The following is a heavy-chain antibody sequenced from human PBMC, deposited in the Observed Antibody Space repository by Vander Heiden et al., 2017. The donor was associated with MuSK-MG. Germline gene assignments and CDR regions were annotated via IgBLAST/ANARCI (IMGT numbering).Heavy chain of an antibody. CDR1: GGSFSGYY. Sequence: QVQLQQWGAGLLKPSETLSLTCAVYGGSFSGYYWSWIRQPPGKGLEWIGEINHSGSTNYNPSLKSRVTISVDTSKNQFSLKLSSVTAADTAVYYCARGHSYYDYVWGSYRAQNYFDYWGQGTLVTVSS. D-gene: IGHD3-16*02. V-gene: IGHV4-34*01. CDR2: INHSGST. J-gene: IGHJ4*02. CDR3: ARGHSYYDYVWGSYRAQNYFDY.